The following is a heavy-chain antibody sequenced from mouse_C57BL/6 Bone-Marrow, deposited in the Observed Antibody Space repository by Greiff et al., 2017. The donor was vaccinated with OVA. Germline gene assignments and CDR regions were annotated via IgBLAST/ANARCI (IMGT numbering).Heavy chain of an antibody. V-gene: IGHV1-26*01. CDR1: GYTFTDYC. Sequence: VQLQQSGPELVKPGAPVKISCKASGYTFTDYCMNWVKQSHGKSLEWIGDINTNNGGTSYNQKFKGKATLTVDKSSSTAYMELRSLTSEDSAVYYCARCHTVAYFDYWGQGTTLTVSS. D-gene: IGHD1-1*01. J-gene: IGHJ2*01. CDR2: INTNNGGT. CDR3: ARCHTVAYFDY.